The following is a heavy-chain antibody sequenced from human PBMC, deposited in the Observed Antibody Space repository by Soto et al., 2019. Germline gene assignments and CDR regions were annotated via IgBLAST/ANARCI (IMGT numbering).Heavy chain of an antibody. Sequence: QVQLVESGVGVVQPGRSLRLSCAASGFTFSSYAMHWVRQAPGKGLEWVAVISYDGSNKYYADSVKGRFTISRDNSKNTLYLQMNSLRAEDTAVYYCARDLRSITIFGVVTKYTPGYYYGMDVWGQGTTVTVSS. CDR3: ARDLRSITIFGVVTKYTPGYYYGMDV. J-gene: IGHJ6*02. V-gene: IGHV3-30-3*01. CDR1: GFTFSSYA. CDR2: ISYDGSNK. D-gene: IGHD3-3*01.